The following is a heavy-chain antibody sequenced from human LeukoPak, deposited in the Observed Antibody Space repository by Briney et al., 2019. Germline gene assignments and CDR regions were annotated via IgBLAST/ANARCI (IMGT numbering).Heavy chain of an antibody. D-gene: IGHD3-22*01. CDR1: GYTFTGYY. CDR2: INPNSGGT. CDR3: ARRDSSGRYTFDI. V-gene: IGHV1-2*02. Sequence: GASVKVSCKASGYTFTGYYMHWVRQAPGQGLEWMGWINPNSGGTNYAQKFQGRVTMTRGTSISTAYMELSRLRSDDTAVYYCARRDSSGRYTFDIWGQGTMVTVSS. J-gene: IGHJ3*02.